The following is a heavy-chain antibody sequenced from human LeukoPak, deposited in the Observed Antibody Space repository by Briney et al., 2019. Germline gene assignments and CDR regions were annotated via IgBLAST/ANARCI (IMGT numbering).Heavy chain of an antibody. CDR1: GGSISSNNW. CDR3: AKDINWGLGY. V-gene: IGHV4-4*02. D-gene: IGHD7-27*01. CDR2: IVHTGST. J-gene: IGHJ4*02. Sequence: SGTLSLTCAVSGGSISSNNWWSWVRQSPGKGLEWIGEIVHTGSTKYNPSLENRVTISLDKSKNQFSLKLNSVTVADTAVYYCAKDINWGLGYWGQGTLVTVSS.